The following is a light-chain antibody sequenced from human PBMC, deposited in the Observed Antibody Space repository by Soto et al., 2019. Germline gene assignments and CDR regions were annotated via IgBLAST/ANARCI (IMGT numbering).Light chain of an antibody. Sequence: QSALTQPASVSGSPGQSITISCTGTSSDVGAYKYVSWYQHHPGKVPQLMIYDVSNRPSGVSDRFSGSKSGNTASLTISGLQAEDEADYYCSSYTSSNTYVFGTGTKVTV. CDR3: SSYTSSNTYV. V-gene: IGLV2-14*03. CDR1: SSDVGAYKY. J-gene: IGLJ1*01. CDR2: DVS.